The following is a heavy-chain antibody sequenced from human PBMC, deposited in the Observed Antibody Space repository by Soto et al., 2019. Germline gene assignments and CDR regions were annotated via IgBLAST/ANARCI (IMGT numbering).Heavy chain of an antibody. D-gene: IGHD1-26*01. CDR3: ARVSGSYYYGMDV. Sequence: QVQLQESGPGLVKPSGTLSLTCAVSGGSISSSNWWSWVRQPPGKGLEWIGEIYHSGSTNYNPSLKSRVAISVDKPKNQFSLKLSSVTAADTAVYYCARVSGSYYYGMDVWGQGTTVTVSS. CDR2: IYHSGST. CDR1: GGSISSSNW. J-gene: IGHJ6*02. V-gene: IGHV4-4*02.